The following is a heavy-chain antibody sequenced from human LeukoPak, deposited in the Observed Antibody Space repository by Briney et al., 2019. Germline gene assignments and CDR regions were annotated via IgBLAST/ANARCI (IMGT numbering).Heavy chain of an antibody. CDR1: GFTFSSYA. CDR2: ISYDGSNK. Sequence: GGSLRLSCAASGFTFSSYAMHWVRQAPGKGLEWVAVISYDGSNKYYADSVKGRFTISRDNSKNTLYLQMNSLRAEDTAVYYCAKDRESGYAPYDMDVWGRGTTVTVSS. D-gene: IGHD5-12*01. J-gene: IGHJ6*02. V-gene: IGHV3-30-3*01. CDR3: AKDRESGYAPYDMDV.